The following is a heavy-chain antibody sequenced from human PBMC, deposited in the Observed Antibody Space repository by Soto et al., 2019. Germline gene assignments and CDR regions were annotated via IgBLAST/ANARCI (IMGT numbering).Heavy chain of an antibody. Sequence: EVQLLESGGGLVQPGESLRLSCAASGFTFSSYAMSWARQAPGKGLEWVSSIGVSSDAYYADSVTGRFTISRDNSRNTLYLQMNSQRAEDTAVYYCAKNYFFDSWGQGTLVTVSS. V-gene: IGHV3-23*01. CDR3: AKNYFFDS. CDR2: IGVSSDA. CDR1: GFTFSSYA. J-gene: IGHJ4*02.